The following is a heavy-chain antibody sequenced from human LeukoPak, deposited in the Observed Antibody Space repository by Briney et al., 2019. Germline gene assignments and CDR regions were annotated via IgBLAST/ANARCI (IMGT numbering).Heavy chain of an antibody. J-gene: IGHJ4*02. Sequence: AGGSLRLSCAPSGFPVRDFSLSWVRQAPRKGLEWISTTKSGGTSTYYAESVKGRFTISRDNSKNTLYLQMSSLRVEDTAVYYCAKQSYARSLGEGGPGTLVSVSS. CDR1: GFPVRDFS. CDR2: TKSGGTST. V-gene: IGHV3-23*01. CDR3: AKQSYARSLGE. D-gene: IGHD2-8*01.